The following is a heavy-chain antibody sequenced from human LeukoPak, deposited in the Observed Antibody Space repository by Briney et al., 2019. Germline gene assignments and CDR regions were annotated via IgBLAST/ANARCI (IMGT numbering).Heavy chain of an antibody. V-gene: IGHV4-34*01. CDR1: GGSFSGYY. J-gene: IGHJ5*02. CDR3: ARGSITMIGTSWFDP. D-gene: IGHD3-22*01. Sequence: RPSETLSLTCAVYGGSFSGYYWSWIRQPPGKGLEWIGEINHSGSTNYNPSLKSRVTISVDTSKNQFSLKLSSVTAADTAVYYCARGSITMIGTSWFDPWGQGTLVTVSS. CDR2: INHSGST.